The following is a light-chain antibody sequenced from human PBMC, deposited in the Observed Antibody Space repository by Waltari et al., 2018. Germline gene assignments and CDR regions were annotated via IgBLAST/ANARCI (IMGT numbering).Light chain of an antibody. CDR1: PSLLHSNAYNY. J-gene: IGKJ1*01. Sequence: DIVMTQSPLSLPVTPGEPASISCRYSPSLLHSNAYNYLDWYLQKPGQSPQLLIYLGSNRASGVPDRFSGSGSGTDFTLKISRVEAEDVGVYYCMQALQTPPTFGQGTKVEIK. V-gene: IGKV2-28*01. CDR2: LGS. CDR3: MQALQTPPT.